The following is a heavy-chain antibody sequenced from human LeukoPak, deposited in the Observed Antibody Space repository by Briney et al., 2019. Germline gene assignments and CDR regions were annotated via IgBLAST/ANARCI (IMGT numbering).Heavy chain of an antibody. J-gene: IGHJ5*02. D-gene: IGHD5/OR15-5a*01. CDR2: INPNSGDT. CDR1: GYTFTVYY. Sequence: ASVTVSCTASGYTFTVYYMHWVRQAPGQGLEWMGWINPNSGDTNYAQKFQGRVTMTRDMSISTAYMELSRLRSDDTAVYYCARAVYLGGNWFDPWGQGTLVTVSS. CDR3: ARAVYLGGNWFDP. V-gene: IGHV1-2*02.